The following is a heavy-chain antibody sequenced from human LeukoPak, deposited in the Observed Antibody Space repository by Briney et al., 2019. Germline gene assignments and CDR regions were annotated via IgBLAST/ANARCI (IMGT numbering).Heavy chain of an antibody. Sequence: GASVTVSCKASGYTFTGYYMHWVRQAPGQGLEWMGWINPNSGGTNYAQKFQGRVTMTRDTSTSTVYMELSSLRSEDTAVYYCASSELNRYCSGGSCYSGWFGPWGQGTLVTVSS. CDR1: GYTFTGYY. CDR3: ASSELNRYCSGGSCYSGWFGP. J-gene: IGHJ5*02. V-gene: IGHV1-2*02. CDR2: INPNSGGT. D-gene: IGHD2-15*01.